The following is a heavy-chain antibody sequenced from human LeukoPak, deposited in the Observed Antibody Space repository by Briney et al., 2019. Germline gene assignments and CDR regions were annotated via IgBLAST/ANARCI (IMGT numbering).Heavy chain of an antibody. V-gene: IGHV4-30-2*01. J-gene: IGHJ4*02. CDR1: GGSISSGGYY. CDR3: AVRNLPYCSGGSCYTYYFDY. Sequence: SETLSLTCTVSGGSISSGGYYWSWIRQPPGKGLEWIGYIYHSGSTYYNPSLKSRVTISVDRSKNQFSLKLSSVTAADTAVYYCAVRNLPYCSGGSCYTYYFDYWGQGTLVTVSS. CDR2: IYHSGST. D-gene: IGHD2-15*01.